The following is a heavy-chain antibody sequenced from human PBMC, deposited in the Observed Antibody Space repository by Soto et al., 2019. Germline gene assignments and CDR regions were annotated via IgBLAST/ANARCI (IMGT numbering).Heavy chain of an antibody. CDR1: GGSISSGDYY. V-gene: IGHV4-30-4*01. D-gene: IGHD6-13*01. Sequence: QVQLQESGPGLVKPSQTLSLTCTVSGGSISSGDYYWSWIRQPPGKGLEWIGTFYSGSTYNNPSLKSRVTISVDTSKNQFSLKLSSVAAEDTAIYYCATTRGIAVGGSFDHWGQGTLVTVSS. CDR2: FYSGST. CDR3: ATTRGIAVGGSFDH. J-gene: IGHJ5*02.